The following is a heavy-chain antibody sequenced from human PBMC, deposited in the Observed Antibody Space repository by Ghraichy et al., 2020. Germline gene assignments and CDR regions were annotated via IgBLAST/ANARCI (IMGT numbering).Heavy chain of an antibody. CDR3: ARIGPRDGYNSLPNNWYFDL. Sequence: SGPTLVKPTQTLTLTCTFSGFSLSTSGMCVSWIRQPPGKALEWLALIDWDDDKYYSTSLKTRLTISKDTSKNQVVLTMTNMDPVDTATYYCARIGPRDGYNSLPNNWYFDLWGRGTLVTVSS. V-gene: IGHV2-70*01. J-gene: IGHJ2*01. D-gene: IGHD5-24*01. CDR1: GFSLSTSGMC. CDR2: IDWDDDK.